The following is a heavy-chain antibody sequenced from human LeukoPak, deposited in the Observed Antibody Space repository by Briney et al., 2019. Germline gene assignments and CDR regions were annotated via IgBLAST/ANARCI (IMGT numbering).Heavy chain of an antibody. Sequence: GGSLRLSCAASGFTFSSYAMSWVRQAPGKGLEWVSSISSSSSYIYYADSVKGRFTISRDNAKNSLYLQMNSLRAEDTAVYYCARLNTLMGIDYWGQGTLVTVSS. CDR3: ARLNTLMGIDY. D-gene: IGHD5-18*01. J-gene: IGHJ4*02. CDR1: GFTFSSYA. CDR2: ISSSSSYI. V-gene: IGHV3-21*01.